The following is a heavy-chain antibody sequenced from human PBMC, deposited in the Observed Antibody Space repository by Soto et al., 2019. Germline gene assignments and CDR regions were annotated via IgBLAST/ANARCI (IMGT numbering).Heavy chain of an antibody. J-gene: IGHJ4*02. V-gene: IGHV1-8*01. D-gene: IGHD6-19*01. CDR3: ARGTERVAGTLSFAYY. CDR1: GYTFTSYD. CDR2: MNPNSGNT. Sequence: QVQLVQSGAEVKKPGASVKVSCKASGYTFTSYDINWVRQATGQGLEWMGWMNPNSGNTGYAQKFQGRVTMTRNTSISTAYLELSSLRSEDTAVYYCARGTERVAGTLSFAYYWGQGTLVTVSS.